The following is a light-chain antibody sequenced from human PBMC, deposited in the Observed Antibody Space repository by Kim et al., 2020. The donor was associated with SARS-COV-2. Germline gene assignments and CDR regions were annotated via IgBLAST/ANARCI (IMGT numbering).Light chain of an antibody. CDR1: KVGDKY. Sequence: SVCPGQTASMSCSGDKVGDKYACWYQQKPGQSPVLVIYQDSKRPSGIPERFSGSNAGNTATLTISGTQAMDEADYYCQAWDSSTAVFGGGTQLTVL. J-gene: IGLJ3*02. CDR3: QAWDSSTAV. CDR2: QDS. V-gene: IGLV3-1*01.